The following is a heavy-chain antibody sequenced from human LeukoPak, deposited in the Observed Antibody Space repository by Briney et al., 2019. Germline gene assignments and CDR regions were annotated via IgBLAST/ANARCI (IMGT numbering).Heavy chain of an antibody. CDR3: VRDWPGDSYGADP. D-gene: IGHD5-18*01. Sequence: GGSLRLSCAASGFTFSSYSMNWVRQAPGKGLEWVSYISSSSTTIYYADSVKGRLTISRDHSENTVHLQMNSLRAEDTAVYYCVRDWPGDSYGADPWGQGTLVTVSS. V-gene: IGHV3-48*01. CDR2: ISSSSTTI. J-gene: IGHJ5*02. CDR1: GFTFSSYS.